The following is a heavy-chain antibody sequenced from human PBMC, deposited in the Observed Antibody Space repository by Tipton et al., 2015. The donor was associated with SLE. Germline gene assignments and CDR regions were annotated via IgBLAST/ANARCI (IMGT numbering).Heavy chain of an antibody. V-gene: IGHV4-39*01. J-gene: IGHJ3*02. CDR3: ARAKHCSSTSCYPGAFDI. Sequence: TLSLTCTVSGGSISSSSYYWGWIRQPPGKGLEWIGSIYYSGSTYHNSSLKSRVTISVDTSKNQFSLKLSSVTAADTAVYYCARAKHCSSTSCYPGAFDIWGQGTMVTVSS. D-gene: IGHD2-2*01. CDR2: IYYSGST. CDR1: GGSISSSSYY.